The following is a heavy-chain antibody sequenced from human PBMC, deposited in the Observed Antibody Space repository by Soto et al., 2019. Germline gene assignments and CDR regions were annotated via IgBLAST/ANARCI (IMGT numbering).Heavy chain of an antibody. J-gene: IGHJ3*02. CDR1: GGSISSSSYY. D-gene: IGHD3-22*01. CDR2: IYYSGST. CDR3: VTPYDYDSSGYYPWAFDT. Sequence: PSETLSLTCTVSGGSISSSSYYWGWIRQPPGKGLEWLGSIYYSGSTYYNPSLKSRVTISVDTSKNQFSLKLSSVTAADTAVYYCVTPYDYDSSGYYPWAFDTWGQGTMVTDSS. V-gene: IGHV4-39*01.